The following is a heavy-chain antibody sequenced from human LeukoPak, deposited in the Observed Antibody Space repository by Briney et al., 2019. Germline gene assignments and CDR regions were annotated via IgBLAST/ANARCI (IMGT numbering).Heavy chain of an antibody. CDR2: IRSKANSYAT. CDR3: TRRPITMARPSYYYYYGMDV. V-gene: IGHV3-73*01. J-gene: IGHJ6*02. D-gene: IGHD3-10*01. Sequence: GGSLKLSCAASGFTFSGSAMHWVRQASGKGLEWVGRIRSKANSYATAYAASVKGRFTISRDDSKNTAYRQMNSLKTEDTAVYYCTRRPITMARPSYYYYYGMDVWGQGTTVTVPS. CDR1: GFTFSGSA.